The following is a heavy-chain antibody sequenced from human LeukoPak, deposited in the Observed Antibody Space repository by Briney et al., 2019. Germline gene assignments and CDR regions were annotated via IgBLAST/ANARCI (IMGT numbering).Heavy chain of an antibody. D-gene: IGHD1-26*01. Sequence: GGSLRLSCAASGFTFSSYGMHWVRQAPGKGLEWVAVIWYDGSNKYYADSVKGRFTISRDNSKNTLYLQMNSLRAEDTAVDYCARDRGSYWDGGNDYWGQGTLVTVSS. CDR3: ARDRGSYWDGGNDY. CDR2: IWYDGSNK. CDR1: GFTFSSYG. V-gene: IGHV3-33*01. J-gene: IGHJ4*02.